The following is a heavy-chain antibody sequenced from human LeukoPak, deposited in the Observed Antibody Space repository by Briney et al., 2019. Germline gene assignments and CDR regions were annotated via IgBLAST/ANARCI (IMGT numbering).Heavy chain of an antibody. CDR2: ISHDGMNA. CDR3: AKDGAQYSSGPECDP. Sequence: GGSLRLSCAASGLHFSGTAMSWVRQAPGKGLEWVSAISHDGMNAYYADSVKGRFTIYGDNSKKTVSLEMSSLTAADTGVYYCAKDGAQYSSGPECDPRGQGALVTVSP. CDR1: GLHFSGTA. V-gene: IGHV3-23*01. J-gene: IGHJ5*02. D-gene: IGHD6-19*01.